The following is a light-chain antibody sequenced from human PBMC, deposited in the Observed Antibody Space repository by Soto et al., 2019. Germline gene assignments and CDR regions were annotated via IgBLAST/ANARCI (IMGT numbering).Light chain of an antibody. J-gene: IGLJ2*01. CDR2: DVS. CDR1: SSDDGTYNY. CDR3: SSYTSSSTLL. V-gene: IGLV2-14*03. Sequence: QSALTQPASVSGSPGQSITISCTGTSSDDGTYNYVSWYQHHPGKAPKLMIYDVSNRPSGVSNRFSGSKSGNTASLTISGLQDEDEADYYCSSYTSSSTLLFGGGTKLTVL.